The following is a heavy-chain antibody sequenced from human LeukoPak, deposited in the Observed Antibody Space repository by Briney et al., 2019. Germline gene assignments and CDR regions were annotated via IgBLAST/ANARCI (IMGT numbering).Heavy chain of an antibody. Sequence: GGSLRLSCAASGFTFSSYAMSWVRQAPGKGLEWVSAISGSGGSTYYADSVKGRFTISRDNSKNTLYLQMNSLRAEDTDVYYCAKDRYCSGGSCYSADYFDYWGQGTLVTVSS. V-gene: IGHV3-23*01. D-gene: IGHD2-15*01. CDR3: AKDRYCSGGSCYSADYFDY. J-gene: IGHJ4*02. CDR2: ISGSGGST. CDR1: GFTFSSYA.